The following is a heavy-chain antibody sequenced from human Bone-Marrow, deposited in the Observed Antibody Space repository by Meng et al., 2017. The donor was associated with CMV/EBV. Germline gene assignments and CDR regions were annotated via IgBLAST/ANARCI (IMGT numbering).Heavy chain of an antibody. V-gene: IGHV4-39*07. J-gene: IGHJ4*02. CDR1: GDSISSLSYY. Sequence: SETLSLTCIVSGDSISSLSYYWGWIRQPPGKGLEWIGIQNFYYSGITYYNPSLKSRVTISVDTSKNQFSLQLNSVTAADTAVYYCARGDPPIYYFYYWGQGKLVTVSS. CDR2: QNFYYSGIT. CDR3: ARGDPPIYYFYY. D-gene: IGHD3-3*02.